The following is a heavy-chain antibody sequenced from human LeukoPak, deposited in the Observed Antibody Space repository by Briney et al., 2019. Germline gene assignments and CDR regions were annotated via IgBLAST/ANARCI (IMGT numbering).Heavy chain of an antibody. CDR1: GGSISSGGYY. Sequence: SETLSLTCSVSGGSISSGGYYWSWIRQHPGRGLEWIGYIYYSGSPHYYNPSLKSRLTISVDTSKNQFSLKLSSVTAADTAVYYCAREGQQLGNAFDIWGQGTMVTVSS. CDR2: IYYSGSPH. J-gene: IGHJ3*02. D-gene: IGHD6-13*01. CDR3: AREGQQLGNAFDI. V-gene: IGHV4-31*03.